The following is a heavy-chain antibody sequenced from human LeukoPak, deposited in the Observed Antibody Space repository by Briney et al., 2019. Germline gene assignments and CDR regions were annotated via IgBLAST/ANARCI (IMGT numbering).Heavy chain of an antibody. D-gene: IGHD5-18*01. CDR3: ARDQSGYSYGFDY. J-gene: IGHJ4*02. CDR1: GGSISSYY. Sequence: KASETLSLTCTVSGGSISSYYWSWIRQPPGKGLEWIGYIYYSGSTNYNPSLKSRVTISVDTSKNQFSLKLSSVTAADTAVYYCARDQSGYSYGFDYWGRGTLVTVSS. CDR2: IYYSGST. V-gene: IGHV4-59*01.